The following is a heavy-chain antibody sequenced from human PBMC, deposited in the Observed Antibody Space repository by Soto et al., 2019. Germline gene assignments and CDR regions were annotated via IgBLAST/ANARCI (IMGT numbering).Heavy chain of an antibody. Sequence: QVQLQQWGAGLVKPSETLSLSCAVYGQSFSAHSWAWIRQPPGKGLEWIGEISESGSTYYNPSLKSRVTISTDTSKNQFSLKLNSVTAADTAAYFCARGSGIVALPGELEDVNYDFWGQGTLVNVSS. V-gene: IGHV4-34*01. CDR2: ISESGST. J-gene: IGHJ4*02. CDR1: GQSFSAHS. D-gene: IGHD1-1*01. CDR3: ARGSGIVALPGELEDVNYDF.